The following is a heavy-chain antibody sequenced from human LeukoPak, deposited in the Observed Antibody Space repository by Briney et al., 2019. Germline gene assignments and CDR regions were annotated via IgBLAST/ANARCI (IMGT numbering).Heavy chain of an antibody. V-gene: IGHV4-59*01. J-gene: IGHJ4*02. CDR3: ARDRREQQLVPYFDY. CDR1: GGSISSYY. D-gene: IGHD6-13*01. Sequence: SETLSLTCTVSGGSISSYYWSWIRQPPGKGPEWIGYIYYSGSTNYNPSLKSRVTISVDTSKNQFSLKLSSVTAADTAVYYCARDRREQQLVPYFDYWGQGTLVTVSS. CDR2: IYYSGST.